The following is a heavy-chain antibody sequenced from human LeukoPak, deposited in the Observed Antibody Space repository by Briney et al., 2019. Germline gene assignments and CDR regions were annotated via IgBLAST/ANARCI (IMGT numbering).Heavy chain of an antibody. Sequence: PGRSLRLSCAASGFTFSSYAMHWVRQAPGKGLEWVAVISYDGSNKYYADSVKGRFTISRDNSKNTLYLQMNSLRAEDTAVYYCARDPYYYDPGDYWGQGTLVTVSS. CDR1: GFTFSSYA. D-gene: IGHD3-22*01. J-gene: IGHJ4*02. CDR3: ARDPYYYDPGDY. V-gene: IGHV3-30*01. CDR2: ISYDGSNK.